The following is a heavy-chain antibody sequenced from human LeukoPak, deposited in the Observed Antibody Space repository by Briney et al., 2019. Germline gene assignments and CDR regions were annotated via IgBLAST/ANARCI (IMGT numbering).Heavy chain of an antibody. CDR1: GFTFNTYG. CDR2: IWYDGSNK. J-gene: IGHJ6*02. CDR3: ARDMIRKRITIFGVVARGYYYYGMDV. D-gene: IGHD3-3*01. Sequence: PGGSLRLSCVATGFTFNTYGMHWVRQAPGKGLEWVAVIWYDGSNKYYADSVKGRFTISRDNSKNTLYLQMNSLRAEDTAVYYCARDMIRKRITIFGVVARGYYYYGMDVWGQGTTVTVSS. V-gene: IGHV3-33*08.